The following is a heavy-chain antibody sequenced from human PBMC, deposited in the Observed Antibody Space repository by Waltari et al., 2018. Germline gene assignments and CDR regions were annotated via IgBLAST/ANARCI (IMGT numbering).Heavy chain of an antibody. V-gene: IGHV4-59*01. CDR2: IYYSGST. CDR1: GGSISSYY. Sequence: QVQLQESGPGLVKPSETLSLTCTVSGGSISSYYWSWIRQPPGKGLEWIGYIYYSGSTNYNPSRKSRVTISVDTSKNQFSLKLSSVTAADTAVYYCARVAYCGGDCYFSYYYYYMDVWGKGTTVTISS. D-gene: IGHD2-21*01. CDR3: ARVAYCGGDCYFSYYYYYMDV. J-gene: IGHJ6*03.